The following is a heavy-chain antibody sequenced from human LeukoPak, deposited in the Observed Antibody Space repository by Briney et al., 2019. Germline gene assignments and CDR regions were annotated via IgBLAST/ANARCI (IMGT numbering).Heavy chain of an antibody. CDR3: ARVLAGGITIFGP. CDR2: IYYSGST. V-gene: IGHV4-39*07. Sequence: SETLSLTCTVSGGSISSSSYYWGWIRQPPGKGLEWIGSIYYSGSTYYNPSLKSRVTISVDKSKNQFSLKLSSVTAADTAVYYCARVLAGGITIFGPWGQGTLVTVSS. D-gene: IGHD3-3*01. CDR1: GGSISSSSYY. J-gene: IGHJ5*02.